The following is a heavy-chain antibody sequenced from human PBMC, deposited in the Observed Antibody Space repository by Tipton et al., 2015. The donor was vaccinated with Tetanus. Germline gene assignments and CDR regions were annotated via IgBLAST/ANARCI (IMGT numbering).Heavy chain of an antibody. CDR2: ISGTGTTV. J-gene: IGHJ4*01. CDR1: GFTFSSYN. V-gene: IGHV3-48*01. D-gene: IGHD2-2*01. CDR3: AKYGGLVVGSSAFRLFGC. Sequence: SLRLSCAASGFTFSSYNMNWVRQAPGKGLEWVSHISGTGTTVDYADSVKGRFTISRDNAKNTVYLQMNSLRAEDTAIYYCAKYGGLVVGSSAFRLFGCWGHGTLVTVSS.